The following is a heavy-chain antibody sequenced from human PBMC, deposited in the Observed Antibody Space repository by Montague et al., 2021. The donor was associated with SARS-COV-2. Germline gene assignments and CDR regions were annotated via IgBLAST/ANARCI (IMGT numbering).Heavy chain of an antibody. Sequence: SETLSLTCDVYGGSFSSYRSWIRQPPGRGLEWVGQISHGGGTNYXPSLKSRVTISVDTSKNQVSLKLSSVTAADTAVYYCASHCGGGRCYFGMDVWGQGTTVTVSS. CDR1: GGSFSSY. D-gene: IGHD2-15*01. J-gene: IGHJ6*02. CDR3: ASHCGGGRCYFGMDV. CDR2: ISHGGGT. V-gene: IGHV4-34*01.